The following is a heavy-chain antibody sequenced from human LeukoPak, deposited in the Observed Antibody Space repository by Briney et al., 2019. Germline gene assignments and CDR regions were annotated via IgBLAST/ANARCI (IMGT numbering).Heavy chain of an antibody. CDR3: AKEKFGQGIDY. CDR2: ISSSSSTI. V-gene: IGHV3-48*04. CDR1: GFTFSSYS. D-gene: IGHD3-10*01. J-gene: IGHJ4*02. Sequence: PGGSLRLSCAASGFTFSSYSMNWVRQAPGKGLEWVSYISSSSSTIYYADSVKGRFTISRDNAKNSRYLQMNSLRAEDTAVYYCAKEKFGQGIDYWGQGALVTVSS.